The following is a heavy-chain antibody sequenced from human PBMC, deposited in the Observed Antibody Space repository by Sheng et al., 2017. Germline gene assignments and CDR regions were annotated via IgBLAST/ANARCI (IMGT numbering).Heavy chain of an antibody. CDR2: IYYSGST. D-gene: IGHD6-19*01. J-gene: IGHJ1*01. CDR1: GDSIKSTSYY. Sequence: QVHLQESGPGMVKASETLSLTCTVSGDSIKSTSYYWAWVRQPPGKGLEWIGSIYYSGSTYYNPSLKSRITMSIEKSKNQFSLKMRSVTPXDTAVYYCARDIAVAGSDFQHWGHGHPLSTVSS. V-gene: IGHV4-39*07. CDR3: ARDIAVAGSDFQH.